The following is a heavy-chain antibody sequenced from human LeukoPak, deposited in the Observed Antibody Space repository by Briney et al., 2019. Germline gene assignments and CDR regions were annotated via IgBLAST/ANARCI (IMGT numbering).Heavy chain of an antibody. Sequence: PSDTLSLTCIVSGGSINNYYWSCLRQSPGKGLEWIGFISYSGSANYNQALMSRFTMSLDKSKNQFSLKLSAVTAADTAVYYCARDREGAIIGLDYWGQGTLVTVSS. CDR2: ISYSGSA. CDR3: ARDREGAIIGLDY. J-gene: IGHJ4*02. D-gene: IGHD3-10*01. V-gene: IGHV4-59*13. CDR1: GGSINNYY.